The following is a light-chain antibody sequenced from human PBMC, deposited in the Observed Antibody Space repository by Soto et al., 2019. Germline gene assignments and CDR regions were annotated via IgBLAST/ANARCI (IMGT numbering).Light chain of an antibody. V-gene: IGKV3-11*01. CDR2: DVS. CDR1: QSISSH. CDR3: QERPNWLLT. Sequence: EIVLTQSPATLSLSPGERATLSCRASQSISSHLAWYQQKPGQAPRLVMYDVSNSATGIPARFSGSGSGTDFTLTISSLVPEDFAVYYCQERPNWLLTFGGGTNVEIK. J-gene: IGKJ4*01.